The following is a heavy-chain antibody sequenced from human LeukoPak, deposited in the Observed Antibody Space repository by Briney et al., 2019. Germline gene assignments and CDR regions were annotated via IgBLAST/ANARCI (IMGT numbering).Heavy chain of an antibody. CDR1: GYTFNTYW. V-gene: IGHV5-51*01. Sequence: GESLKISCKGSGYTFNTYWIAWVRQMPGKGLEWMGIVYPGDSDTRYSPSFQGQVTFSADKSISAAYLQWSSLKASDTAMCYCARFGEDSSGYYSFDYWGQGTLVTVSS. CDR3: ARFGEDSSGYYSFDY. D-gene: IGHD3-22*01. CDR2: VYPGDSDT. J-gene: IGHJ4*02.